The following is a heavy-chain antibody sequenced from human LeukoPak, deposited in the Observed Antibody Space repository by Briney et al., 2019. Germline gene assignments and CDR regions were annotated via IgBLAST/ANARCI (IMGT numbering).Heavy chain of an antibody. Sequence: SETLSLTCTVSGASISDSYFSWIRQSAGKGLEWIGRIYSSGSTNYNPSLKSRVTMSLDTSKNQFSLKLTSVTAADTAVYYCARGYFYGSGTYTLGYWGQGTLVTVSS. CDR3: ARGYFYGSGTYTLGY. V-gene: IGHV4-4*07. D-gene: IGHD3-10*01. J-gene: IGHJ4*02. CDR1: GASISDSY. CDR2: IYSSGST.